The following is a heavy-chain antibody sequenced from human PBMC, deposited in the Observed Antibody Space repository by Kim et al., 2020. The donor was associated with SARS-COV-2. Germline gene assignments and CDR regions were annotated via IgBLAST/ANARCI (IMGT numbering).Heavy chain of an antibody. D-gene: IGHD3-10*01. CDR3: AISWFVALFLVCFAP. Sequence: SETLSLTCTVSGGSITSISFYWGWIRQTPGEKMEWIGSMYHTGSSYYNPSLKSRVTISVYTSKNQFFLNVRSVTAADTAVYYCAISWFVALFLVCFAPW. V-gene: IGHV4-39*01. CDR1: GGSITSISFY. CDR2: MYHTGSS. J-gene: IGHJ5*02.